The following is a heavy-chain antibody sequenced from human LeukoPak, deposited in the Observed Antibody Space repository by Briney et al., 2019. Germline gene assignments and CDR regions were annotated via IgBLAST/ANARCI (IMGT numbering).Heavy chain of an antibody. V-gene: IGHV3-7*01. CDR2: IKQDGSAK. Sequence: GGSLRLSCAASGFTFNRYWMSWVRQAPGKGLQWVANIKQDGSAKYYVDSVKGRFTISRDNAKNSLYLQMNSLRAEDTAVYYCARDSAHYYDIYFDYWGQGTLVTVSS. J-gene: IGHJ4*02. CDR1: GFTFNRYW. CDR3: ARDSAHYYDIYFDY. D-gene: IGHD3-9*01.